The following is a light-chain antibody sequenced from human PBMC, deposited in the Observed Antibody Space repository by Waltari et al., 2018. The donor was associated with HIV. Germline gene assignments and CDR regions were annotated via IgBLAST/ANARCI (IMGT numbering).Light chain of an antibody. CDR2: DVT. Sequence: QSALPQPRSVSGSPGQSVTMSCTGTNSDVGACNYVSWYQQYPGKATRLIVHDVTQRPSGVPDRFSGSKSGNTASLTISGLQAEDEADYYCCSYAGSYTWVFGEGTKLTVL. CDR3: CSYAGSYTWV. CDR1: NSDVGACNY. J-gene: IGLJ3*02. V-gene: IGLV2-11*02.